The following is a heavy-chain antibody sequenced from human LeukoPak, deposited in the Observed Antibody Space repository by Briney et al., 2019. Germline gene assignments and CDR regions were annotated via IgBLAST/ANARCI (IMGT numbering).Heavy chain of an antibody. J-gene: IGHJ4*02. CDR1: GFTFSSYG. CDR2: IKQDGSQK. Sequence: PGGSLRLSCAASGFTFSSYGMHWVRQAPGRGLEWVANIKQDGSQKYYVDSVKGRFTISRDNTKNSLYLQMNSLRAEDTAVYFCAGRGTTGWYVAYWGQGTLVTVSS. V-gene: IGHV3-7*01. D-gene: IGHD6-19*01. CDR3: AGRGTTGWYVAY.